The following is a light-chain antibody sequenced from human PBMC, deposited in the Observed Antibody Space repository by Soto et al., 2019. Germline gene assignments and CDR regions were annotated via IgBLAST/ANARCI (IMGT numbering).Light chain of an antibody. V-gene: IGKV3-20*01. Sequence: EIVLTQSPGTLSLSPGERATLSCRARQSVSSSSLSLYQQKPVQAXRRLIFGASXMATGIPDRFSGSGSGTDFTLTISRLEPEDFAVYYCQQYAGSSTFGQGTKV. CDR1: QSVSSSS. J-gene: IGKJ1*01. CDR2: GAS. CDR3: QQYAGSST.